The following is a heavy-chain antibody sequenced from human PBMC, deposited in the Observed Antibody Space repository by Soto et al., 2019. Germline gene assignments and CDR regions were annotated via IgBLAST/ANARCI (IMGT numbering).Heavy chain of an antibody. Sequence: EVQLLESGGGLVQPGGSLRLSCAASGFTFISYAMSCVRQAPGKGLEWVSAISGSGGSTYYADSVKGRITISRDNPKNALYQQMNSLRAEDTAVYYCARDRYYYDSSWSFDYWGQRTLFTVCS. CDR3: ARDRYYYDSSWSFDY. CDR2: ISGSGGST. J-gene: IGHJ4*02. CDR1: GFTFISYA. D-gene: IGHD3-22*01. V-gene: IGHV3-23*01.